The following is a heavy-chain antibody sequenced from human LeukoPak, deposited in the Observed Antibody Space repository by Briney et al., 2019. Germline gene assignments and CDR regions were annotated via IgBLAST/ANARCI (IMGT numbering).Heavy chain of an antibody. CDR2: VSTYNGNT. CDR1: GYTFTTFN. D-gene: IGHD2-15*01. V-gene: IGHV1-18*01. J-gene: IGHJ5*02. CDR3: ARAGAVVDNWFDP. Sequence: ASVKVSCKTSGYTFTTFNIAWVRQAPGQGLEWVGWVSTYNGNTDYAQRVQGRVTMTTDTSTTTAYMELRSLRSDDTAVYYCARAGAVVDNWFDPWGQGTLVTVSS.